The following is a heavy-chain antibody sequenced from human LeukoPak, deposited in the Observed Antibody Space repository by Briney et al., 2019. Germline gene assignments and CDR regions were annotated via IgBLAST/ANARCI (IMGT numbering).Heavy chain of an antibody. CDR1: GGSFSGYQ. Sequence: SETLSLSCAVYGGSFSGYQWTWVRQSPGMGLEWIGEINPSGRTNYNPSLKSRVITSVDTSKNQFSLRLSSGTAADTAIYYCARALTFPHCYYYMDVWGEGTTVTVSS. D-gene: IGHD2/OR15-2a*01. CDR2: INPSGRT. J-gene: IGHJ6*03. CDR3: ARALTFPHCYYYMDV. V-gene: IGHV4-34*01.